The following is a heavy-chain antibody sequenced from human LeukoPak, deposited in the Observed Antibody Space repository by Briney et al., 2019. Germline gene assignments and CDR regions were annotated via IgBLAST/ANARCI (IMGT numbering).Heavy chain of an antibody. CDR3: ARVPSIVGATRRAFDI. CDR2: ISAYNGNT. J-gene: IGHJ3*02. V-gene: IGHV1-18*01. CDR1: GYTFTSYG. D-gene: IGHD1-26*01. Sequence: GASVKVSCKASGYTFTSYGISWVRQAPGQGLEWMGWISAYNGNTNYAQKLQGRVTMTTDTSTSTAYMELRSLRSDDTAVYYCARVPSIVGATRRAFDIWGQGTMVTASS.